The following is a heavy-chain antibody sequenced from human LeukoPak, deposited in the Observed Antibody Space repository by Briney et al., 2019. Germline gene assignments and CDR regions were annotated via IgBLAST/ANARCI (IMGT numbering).Heavy chain of an antibody. V-gene: IGHV1-69*13. J-gene: IGHJ5*02. Sequence: ASVKLSCKASGGTFISYAISWVRQAPGQGLEWMGGIIPIFGTANYAQKFQGRVTITADESTRTAYMELGSLRSEDTAVYYCARGPPGSSPWIWFDPWGQGTLVTVS. CDR3: ARGPPGSSPWIWFDP. D-gene: IGHD6-13*01. CDR2: IIPIFGTA. CDR1: GGTFISYA.